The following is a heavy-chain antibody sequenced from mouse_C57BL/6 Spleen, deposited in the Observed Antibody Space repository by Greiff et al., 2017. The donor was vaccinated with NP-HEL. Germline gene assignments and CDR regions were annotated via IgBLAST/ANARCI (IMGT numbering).Heavy chain of an antibody. V-gene: IGHV1-26*01. J-gene: IGHJ4*01. CDR2: INPNNGGT. Sequence: EVQLQQSGPELVKPGASVKISCKASGYTFTDYYMNWVKQSHGKSLEWIGDINPNNGGTSYNQKFKGKATWTVDKSSSTAYMELRSLTSEDSAVYYCARSEDYYAMDYWGQGTSVTVSS. CDR3: ARSEDYYAMDY. CDR1: GYTFTDYY.